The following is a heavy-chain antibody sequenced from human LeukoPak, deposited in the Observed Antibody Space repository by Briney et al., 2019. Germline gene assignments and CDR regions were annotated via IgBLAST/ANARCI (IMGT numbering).Heavy chain of an antibody. CDR3: ARDLSPYYYDSSGYTPFDY. CDR1: GYTFTSYG. Sequence: ASVKVSCKASGYTFTSYGISWVRQAPGRGLEWMGWISAYNGNTNYAQKLQGRVTMTTDTSTSTAYMELRSLRSDDTAVYYCARDLSPYYYDSSGYTPFDYWGQGTLVTVSS. CDR2: ISAYNGNT. D-gene: IGHD3-22*01. V-gene: IGHV1-18*01. J-gene: IGHJ4*02.